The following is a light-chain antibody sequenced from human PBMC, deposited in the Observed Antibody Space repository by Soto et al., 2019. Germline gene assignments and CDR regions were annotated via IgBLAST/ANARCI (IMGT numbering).Light chain of an antibody. Sequence: ITLNQCSLSSWVVDIVTITCRASRSISSYLNWYQQTPGKAPILLIYAASSLQSGVPSRFSGSGSGTEFTLTISSLQPEAYAGFRCQQSYSLPPLWTFC. CDR3: QQSYSLPPLWT. CDR2: AAS. V-gene: IGKV1-39*01. CDR1: RSISSY. J-gene: IGKJ1*01.